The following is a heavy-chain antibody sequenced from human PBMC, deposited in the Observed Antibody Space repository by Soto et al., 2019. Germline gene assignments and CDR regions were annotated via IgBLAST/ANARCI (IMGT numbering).Heavy chain of an antibody. CDR1: GFTFSSYG. Sequence: QVQLVESGGGVVQPGRSLRLSCAASGFTFSSYGMHWVRQAPGKGLEWVAVIWYDGSNKYYADYVKGRFTISRDNSKNTLYLQMNSLRAEDTAVYYCARVGPDYGSGSYYNEYFDYWGQGTLVTVSS. D-gene: IGHD3-10*01. CDR2: IWYDGSNK. J-gene: IGHJ4*02. CDR3: ARVGPDYGSGSYYNEYFDY. V-gene: IGHV3-33*01.